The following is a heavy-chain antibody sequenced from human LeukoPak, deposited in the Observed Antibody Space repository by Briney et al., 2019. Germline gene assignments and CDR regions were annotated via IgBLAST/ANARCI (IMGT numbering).Heavy chain of an antibody. V-gene: IGHV3-23*01. J-gene: IGHJ5*02. CDR2: ISGSGGST. D-gene: IGHD6-13*01. CDR3: AKPRSDSSSWYWFDP. Sequence: GGSLRLSCAASGFTFSSYAMSWVRQAPGKGLEWVSAISGSGGSTYYADSVKGQFTISRDNSKNTLYLQMNSLRAEDTAVYYCAKPRSDSSSWYWFDPWGQGTLVTVSS. CDR1: GFTFSSYA.